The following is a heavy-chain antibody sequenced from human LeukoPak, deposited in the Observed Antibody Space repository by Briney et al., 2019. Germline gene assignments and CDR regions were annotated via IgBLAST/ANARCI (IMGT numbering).Heavy chain of an antibody. Sequence: ASVKVSCKASGGTLGSYAISWVRQAPGQGLEWMGRIIPIFGTANYAQKFQGRVTITTDESTSTAYMELSSLRSEDTAVYYCARDGDPQLAFDYWGQGTLVTVSS. D-gene: IGHD7-27*01. CDR3: ARDGDPQLAFDY. CDR2: IIPIFGTA. CDR1: GGTLGSYA. V-gene: IGHV1-69*05. J-gene: IGHJ4*02.